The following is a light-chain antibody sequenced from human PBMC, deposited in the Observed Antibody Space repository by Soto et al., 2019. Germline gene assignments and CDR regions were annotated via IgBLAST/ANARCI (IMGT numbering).Light chain of an antibody. CDR3: QQYDNSPIT. Sequence: EIVLTQSPGTLSLSPGERATLSCRASQSVSSSYLAWYQQKPGQAPRLLIYGASSRATVIPDRFSGTGSETDFTLTISRLEPEDFAVYYCQQYDNSPITFGQGTRLEIK. CDR1: QSVSSSY. J-gene: IGKJ5*01. CDR2: GAS. V-gene: IGKV3-20*01.